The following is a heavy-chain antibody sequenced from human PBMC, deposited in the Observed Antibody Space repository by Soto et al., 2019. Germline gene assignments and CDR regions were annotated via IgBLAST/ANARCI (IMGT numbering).Heavy chain of an antibody. D-gene: IGHD6-13*01. CDR3: ARTLYSSTWYYFDY. J-gene: IGHJ4*02. V-gene: IGHV3-30*04. Sequence: QVQLVESGGGVVQPGRSLRLSCAASGFTFSTYPMHWVRQAPGKWLEGVAVISYDGSNTYYADSVKGRFTISRDNSKNTLYLQMNSLRAEDTALYYCARTLYSSTWYYFDYWGQGTLVTVSS. CDR2: ISYDGSNT. CDR1: GFTFSTYP.